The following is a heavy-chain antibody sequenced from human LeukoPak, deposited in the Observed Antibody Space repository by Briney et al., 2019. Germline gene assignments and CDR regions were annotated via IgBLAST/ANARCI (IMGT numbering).Heavy chain of an antibody. Sequence: QSGRSLRLSCAASGFTFSNYGMHWVRQAPDKGREGVAVIWYDGSNEYYADSVKGRFTISRDNYKNTLYLQMNSLRAEDTAVYYCAKVGAIGRLTYFFDYWGQGTLVTVSS. V-gene: IGHV3-33*06. CDR1: GFTFSNYG. CDR3: AKVGAIGRLTYFFDY. D-gene: IGHD3-16*01. CDR2: IWYDGSNE. J-gene: IGHJ4*02.